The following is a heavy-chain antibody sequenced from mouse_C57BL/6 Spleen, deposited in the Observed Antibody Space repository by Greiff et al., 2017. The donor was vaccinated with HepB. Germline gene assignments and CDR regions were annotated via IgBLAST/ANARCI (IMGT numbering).Heavy chain of an antibody. D-gene: IGHD1-1*01. CDR2: IDPNSGGT. V-gene: IGHV1-72*01. Sequence: VQLQQPGAELVKPGASVKLSCKASGYTFTSYWMHWVKQRPGRGLEWIGRIDPNSGGTKYNEKFKSKATLTVDKPSSTAYMQLSSLTSEDSAVYYCARSTGSSYDGYWYFDVWGTGTTVTVSS. CDR3: ARSTGSSYDGYWYFDV. CDR1: GYTFTSYW. J-gene: IGHJ1*03.